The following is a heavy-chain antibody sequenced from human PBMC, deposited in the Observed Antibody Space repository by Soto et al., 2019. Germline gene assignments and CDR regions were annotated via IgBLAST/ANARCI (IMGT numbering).Heavy chain of an antibody. D-gene: IGHD5-12*01. J-gene: IGHJ4*02. CDR3: ARRSSGYIFDY. V-gene: IGHV3-48*02. Sequence: GGSLRLSCVASGFTFSSYGLNWVRQAPGKGLEWISHKNPSATTIYYAESVRGRFTISRDNAKNSLYLQMNSLRDEDTAVYYCARRSSGYIFDYWGQGTLVTVSS. CDR1: GFTFSSYG. CDR2: KNPSATTI.